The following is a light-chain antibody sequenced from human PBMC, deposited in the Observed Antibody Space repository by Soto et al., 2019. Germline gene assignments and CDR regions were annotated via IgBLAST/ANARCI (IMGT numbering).Light chain of an antibody. J-gene: IGLJ1*01. CDR2: DVS. CDR1: SSDVGGYNY. Sequence: QSALTQPRSVSGSPGQSVTISCTGTSSDVGGYNYVSWYQQDPGKAPKLIIYDVSKRPSGVPDRFSGSKSGNTASLTISGLQAEDEADYYCCSYAGTYTYVFGTGTKVTVL. V-gene: IGLV2-11*01. CDR3: CSYAGTYTYV.